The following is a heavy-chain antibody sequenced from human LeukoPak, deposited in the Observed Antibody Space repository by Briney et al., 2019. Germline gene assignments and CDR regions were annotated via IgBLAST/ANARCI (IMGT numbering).Heavy chain of an antibody. CDR2: ISSSSSYI. V-gene: IGHV3-21*01. CDR1: GFTFSSYS. J-gene: IGHJ4*02. D-gene: IGHD3-10*01. Sequence: GGSLRLSCAASGFTFSSYSMNWVRQAPGKGLEWVSSISSSSSYIYYADSVKGRFTISRDNAKNSLYLQMNSLRAEDTAVYYCARGPGRDLFDYWGQGTLVTVSS. CDR3: ARGPGRDLFDY.